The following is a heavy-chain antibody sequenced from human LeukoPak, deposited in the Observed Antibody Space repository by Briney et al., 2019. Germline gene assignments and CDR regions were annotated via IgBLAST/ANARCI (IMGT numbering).Heavy chain of an antibody. CDR2: ISGSGGST. V-gene: IGHV3-23*01. CDR1: GFTFSSYA. J-gene: IGHJ6*02. D-gene: IGHD2-2*01. CDR3: AKVPLPAAMRAGQYYYYYYGMDV. Sequence: TGGSLRLSCAASGFTFSSYAMSWVRQAPGKGLEWVSAISGSGGSTYYADSVKGRFTISRDNSKNTLYLQMNSLRAEDTAVYYCAKVPLPAAMRAGQYYYYYYGMDVWGQGTTVTVSS.